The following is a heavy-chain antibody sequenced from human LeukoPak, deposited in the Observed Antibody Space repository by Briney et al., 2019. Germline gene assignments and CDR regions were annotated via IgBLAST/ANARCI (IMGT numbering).Heavy chain of an antibody. CDR2: ISSSGSTI. J-gene: IGHJ4*02. V-gene: IGHV3-11*04. CDR1: GFTFSDYY. CDR3: ARDMIVVYHYFDY. D-gene: IGHD3-22*01. Sequence: PGGSLRLSCAASGFTFSDYYMSWIRQAPGKGLEWVSYISSSGSTIYYADSVKGRFTISSDNAKNSLYLQMNSLRAEDTAVYYCARDMIVVYHYFDYWGQGTLVTVSS.